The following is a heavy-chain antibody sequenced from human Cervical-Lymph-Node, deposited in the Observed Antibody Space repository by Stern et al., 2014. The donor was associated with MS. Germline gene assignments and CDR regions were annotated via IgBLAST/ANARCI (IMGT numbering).Heavy chain of an antibody. V-gene: IGHV3-33*01. CDR3: ASAYSSSHYYFDY. Sequence: VQLVESGGGVVQPGRSVRLSCAASGFTFSRYAMHWVRQAPGQGLEWVALIWYDGSNPYYADSVTGRFTISRDNFKNTLYLQMNSLRAEDTAVYYCASAYSSSHYYFDYWGQGTLVTVSS. CDR1: GFTFSRYA. J-gene: IGHJ4*02. D-gene: IGHD6-13*01. CDR2: IWYDGSNP.